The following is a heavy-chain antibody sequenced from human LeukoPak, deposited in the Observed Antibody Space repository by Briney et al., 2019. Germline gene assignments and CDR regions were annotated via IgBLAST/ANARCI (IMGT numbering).Heavy chain of an antibody. CDR3: ARNDILSGYSLFDY. CDR1: GFTFSSYA. CDR2: ISGSGGST. V-gene: IGHV3-23*01. Sequence: GGSLRLSCAASGFTFSSYAMSWVRQAPGKGLEWVSAISGSGGSTYYADSVKGRFTISRDNSKNTLYLQMNSLRAEDTAVYYCARNDILSGYSLFDYWGQGTLVTVSS. J-gene: IGHJ4*02. D-gene: IGHD3-9*01.